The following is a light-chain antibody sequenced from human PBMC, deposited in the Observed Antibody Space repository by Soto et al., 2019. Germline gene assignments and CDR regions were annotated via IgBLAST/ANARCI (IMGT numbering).Light chain of an antibody. CDR1: ISDVGGYNY. J-gene: IGLJ1*01. V-gene: IGLV2-14*01. CDR3: SSYTSSTWV. Sequence: QSALTQPASVSGSPGQSITISCTGTISDVGGYNYVSWYQQHPGKAPKLMIYDVSNRPSGVSNRFSSSKSGNTASLTISGLQAEDETDYYCSSYTSSTWVFGTGTKVTVL. CDR2: DVS.